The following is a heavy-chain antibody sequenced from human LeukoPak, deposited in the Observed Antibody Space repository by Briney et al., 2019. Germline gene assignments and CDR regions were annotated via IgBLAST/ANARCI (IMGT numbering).Heavy chain of an antibody. CDR1: GGSVSGHY. V-gene: IGHV4-59*08. CDR2: IYYSET. Sequence: PSETLSLTCTVSGGSVSGHYWTWVRQPPGKGLEWIGYIYYSETNYNPSLKSRVNISLDPSKNQLSLKLTSVTAADTAVYYCARRRNWLDPWGQGTLVTVSS. CDR3: ARRRNWLDP. J-gene: IGHJ5*02.